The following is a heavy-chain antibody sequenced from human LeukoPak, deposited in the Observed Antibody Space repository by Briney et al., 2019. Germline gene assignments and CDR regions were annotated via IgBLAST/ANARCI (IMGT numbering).Heavy chain of an antibody. Sequence: PGGSLRLSCAASGFTFSSYGMHWVRQAPGKGLEWVAVIWYDGSNKYYADSVKGRFTISRDNSKNTFYLQMNSVRAEDTAVYYCARDELGYCSSTSCYPFDYWGQGTLVTVSS. CDR2: IWYDGSNK. V-gene: IGHV3-33*01. J-gene: IGHJ4*02. CDR3: ARDELGYCSSTSCYPFDY. CDR1: GFTFSSYG. D-gene: IGHD2-2*01.